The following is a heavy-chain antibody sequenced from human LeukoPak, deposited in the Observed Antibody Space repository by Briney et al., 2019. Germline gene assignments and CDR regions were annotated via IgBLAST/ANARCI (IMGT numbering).Heavy chain of an antibody. CDR3: ARCGYNDSSGYDNDAFDV. CDR1: GYTFTGYY. D-gene: IGHD3-22*01. V-gene: IGHV1-2*02. CDR2: INPNSGGT. Sequence: ASVKVSCKASGYTFTGYYMHWVRQAPGQGLEWMGWINPNSGGTNYAQKFQGRVTMTRNTSISTAYMELSSLRSEDTAVYYCARCGYNDSSGYDNDAFDVWGQGTVVTVSS. J-gene: IGHJ3*01.